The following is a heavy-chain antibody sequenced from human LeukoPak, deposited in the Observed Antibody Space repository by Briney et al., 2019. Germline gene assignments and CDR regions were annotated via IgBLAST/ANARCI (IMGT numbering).Heavy chain of an antibody. CDR3: ARVLRGDGSGSYYIRTGGNYYMDV. CDR1: GYTFTSYG. J-gene: IGHJ6*03. Sequence: ASVKVSCKASGYTFTSYGISWVRQAPGQGLEWMGWISAYNGNTNYAQKLQGRVTMTTDTSTSTAYMELRSLRSEDTAVYYCARVLRGDGSGSYYIRTGGNYYMDVWGKGTTVTISS. V-gene: IGHV1-18*01. D-gene: IGHD3-10*01. CDR2: ISAYNGNT.